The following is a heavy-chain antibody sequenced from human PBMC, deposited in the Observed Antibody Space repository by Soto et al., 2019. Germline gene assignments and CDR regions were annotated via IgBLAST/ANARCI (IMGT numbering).Heavy chain of an antibody. CDR3: AKDCVPAAMLYYYYYMDA. D-gene: IGHD2-2*01. Sequence: EVQLLESGGGLVQPGGSLRLSCAASGFTFSSYAMSWVRQAPGKGLEWVSAISGSGGSTYYADHVKGRFTIARDNSKNALYLHMNSLRAEDMAVYFCAKDCVPAAMLYYYYYMDAWVKGTTVTVS. J-gene: IGHJ6*03. CDR2: ISGSGGST. CDR1: GFTFSSYA. V-gene: IGHV3-23*01.